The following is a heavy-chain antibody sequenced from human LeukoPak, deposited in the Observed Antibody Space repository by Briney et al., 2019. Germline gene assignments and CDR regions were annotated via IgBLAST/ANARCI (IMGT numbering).Heavy chain of an antibody. CDR2: TDSGGTST. D-gene: IGHD2-8*01. CDR1: GFPFRDFS. Sequence: AGGSLRLSCTTSGFPFRDFSMTWVRQAPGQGLEWISTTDSGGTSTYYAESVKGRFTTSRDNSKDALYLQMSSLRVEDTAIYYCAKQSYARSLGEGGPGTLVTVSS. J-gene: IGHJ4*02. V-gene: IGHV3-23*01. CDR3: AKQSYARSLGE.